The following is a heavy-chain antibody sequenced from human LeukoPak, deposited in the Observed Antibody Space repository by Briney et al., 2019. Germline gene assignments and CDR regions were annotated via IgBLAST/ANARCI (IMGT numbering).Heavy chain of an antibody. V-gene: IGHV4-39*01. CDR3: VRLHDSRGYYSDS. CDR2: NSYSGNS. Sequence: PSETLSLTCTVSGGSINSGSFYWGWIRQPPGKGQKWIGLNSYSGNSYYNPSLKSRVTVSVDTSNNLFSLMLSSVTAADTAVYYCVRLHDSRGYYSDSWGQGTLVTVSS. CDR1: GGSINSGSFY. J-gene: IGHJ5*01. D-gene: IGHD3-22*01.